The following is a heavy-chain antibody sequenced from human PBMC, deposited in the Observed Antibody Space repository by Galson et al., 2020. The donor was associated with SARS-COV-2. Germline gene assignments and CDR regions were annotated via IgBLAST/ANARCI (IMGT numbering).Heavy chain of an antibody. D-gene: IGHD3-22*01. Sequence: SETLSLTCTVSGGSISSSSYYWGWIRQPPGKGLEWIGRIYYSGSTYYNPSLKSRVTISVDTSKNQFSLKLSSVTAADTAVYYCARLPYYYDSSYAFDIWGQGTMVTVSS. CDR1: GGSISSSSYY. V-gene: IGHV4-39*01. CDR2: IYYSGST. CDR3: ARLPYYYDSSYAFDI. J-gene: IGHJ3*02.